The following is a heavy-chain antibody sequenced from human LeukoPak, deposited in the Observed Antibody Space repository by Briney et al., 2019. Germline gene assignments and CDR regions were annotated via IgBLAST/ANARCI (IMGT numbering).Heavy chain of an antibody. CDR3: ARDCGGDCYYDY. J-gene: IGHJ4*02. Sequence: ASVKVSCKASGYTFTSYDINWVRQATGQGLEWMGWMNPNSGNTGYAQKFQGRVTMTRDTSISTAYMELSRLRSDDTAVYYCARDCGGDCYYDYWGQGTLVTVSS. D-gene: IGHD2-21*01. CDR1: GYTFTSYD. V-gene: IGHV1-8*02. CDR2: MNPNSGNT.